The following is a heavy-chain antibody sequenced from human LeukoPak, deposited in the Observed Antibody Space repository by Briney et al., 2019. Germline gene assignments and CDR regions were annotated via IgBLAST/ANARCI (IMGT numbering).Heavy chain of an antibody. Sequence: PSETLSLTCTVSNGSVSPYYWSWIRQPAGQGLEWIGRIYITGSTTYSPSLKSRVTMSIDTSKNQFSLNLSSMTAADTAAYFCARGSRRSYFDYWGPGALVIVSS. V-gene: IGHV4-4*07. J-gene: IGHJ4*02. CDR3: ARGSRRSYFDY. CDR1: NGSVSPYY. CDR2: IYITGST.